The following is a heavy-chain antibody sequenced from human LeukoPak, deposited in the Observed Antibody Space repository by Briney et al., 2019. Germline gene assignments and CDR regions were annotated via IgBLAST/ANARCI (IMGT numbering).Heavy chain of an antibody. CDR2: MNTNSGNT. D-gene: IGHD6-6*01. Sequence: ASVKVSCKASGYTFTSYDINWVRQPTAQGHERKGLMNTNSGNTGYAQKFQGRVTMTRNTSISTAYMELSSLRSEDTAVYYCARGDSSSSTRYYYYYYMDVWGKGTTVTVSS. CDR1: GYTFTSYD. CDR3: ARGDSSSSTRYYYYYYMDV. V-gene: IGHV1-8*01. J-gene: IGHJ6*03.